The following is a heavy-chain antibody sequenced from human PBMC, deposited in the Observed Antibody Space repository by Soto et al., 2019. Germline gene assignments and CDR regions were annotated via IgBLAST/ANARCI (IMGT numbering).Heavy chain of an antibody. D-gene: IGHD3-22*01. J-gene: IGHJ4*02. CDR2: IYTSGST. CDR3: ARNGYYYDSSGYYFAY. Sequence: LFLTCTVSGGSISSYYWSWIRQPAGKGLEWIGRIYTSGSTNYNPSLKSRVTMSVDTSKNQFSLKLSSVTAADTAVYYCARNGYYYDSSGYYFAYWGQGTLVTVSS. CDR1: GGSISSYY. V-gene: IGHV4-4*07.